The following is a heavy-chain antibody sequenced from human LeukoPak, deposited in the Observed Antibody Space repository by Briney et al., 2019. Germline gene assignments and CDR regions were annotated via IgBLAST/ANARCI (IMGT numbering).Heavy chain of an antibody. CDR3: ARDQEDIVVVPAAIDY. V-gene: IGHV1-2*02. D-gene: IGHD2-2*02. CDR1: GYTFTSYY. Sequence: ASVKVSCKASGYTFTSYYMHWVRQAPGQGLEWMGWINPNSGGTNYAQKFQGRVTMTRDTSISTAYMELSRLRSDDTAVYYCARDQEDIVVVPAAIDYWGQGTLVTVSS. J-gene: IGHJ4*02. CDR2: INPNSGGT.